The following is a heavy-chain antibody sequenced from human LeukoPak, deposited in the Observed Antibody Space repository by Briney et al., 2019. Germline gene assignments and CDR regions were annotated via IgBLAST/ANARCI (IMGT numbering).Heavy chain of an antibody. V-gene: IGHV3-23*01. D-gene: IGHD3-10*01. CDR1: GFTFSSYG. J-gene: IGHJ3*02. CDR2: ISGSADTT. Sequence: GGSLRLSCAASGFTFSSYGMHWVRQAPGRGLEWVSAISGSADTTYYADSVKGRFTISRDNSKNTLYLQMNSLRAEDTAVYYCAKNTTLIRELIREGAFDIWGQGTMVTVSS. CDR3: AKNTTLIRELIREGAFDI.